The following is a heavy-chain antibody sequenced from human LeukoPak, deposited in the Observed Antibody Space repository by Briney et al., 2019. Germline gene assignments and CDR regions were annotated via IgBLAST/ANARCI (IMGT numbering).Heavy chain of an antibody. CDR1: GFTFSSYE. J-gene: IGHJ6*02. D-gene: IGHD2-2*01. Sequence: GGSLRLSCAASGFTFSSYEMNWVRQAPGKGLEWVSFISNNGDTITYVDSVKGRFTISRDNAKNSLYLQMNSLRAEDTAVYYCARWYCSSANCHSYYYGMDVWGQGTTVTVSS. CDR2: ISNNGDTI. V-gene: IGHV3-48*03. CDR3: ARWYCSSANCHSYYYGMDV.